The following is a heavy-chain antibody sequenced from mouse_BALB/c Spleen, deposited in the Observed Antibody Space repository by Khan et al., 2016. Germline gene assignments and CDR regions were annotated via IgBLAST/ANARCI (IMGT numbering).Heavy chain of an antibody. CDR2: IDPENGDT. CDR3: NACEYNAMDY. CDR1: GFNIKDYY. Sequence: VQLQQSGAELVRSGASVKLSCTASGFNIKDYYMHWVKQRPEQGLEWIGWIDPENGDTEYAPKFQGKATMTADTSSNTAYLQLSSRTSEDTAVYYCNACEYNAMDYWGQGTSVTVSS. V-gene: IGHV14-4*02. J-gene: IGHJ4*01.